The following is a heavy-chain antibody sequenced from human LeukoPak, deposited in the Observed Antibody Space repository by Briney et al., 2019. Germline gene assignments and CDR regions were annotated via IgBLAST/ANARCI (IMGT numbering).Heavy chain of an antibody. Sequence: ASVTVSCKASGYTFTSYDINWVRQAPGQGLEWMGWMNPNSGNTGYAQTFQGRVTMTRNTSISTAYMELSSLRSEDTAVYYCARTFDILTGSEGTDDDYWGQGTLVTVSS. D-gene: IGHD3-9*01. V-gene: IGHV1-8*01. CDR2: MNPNSGNT. CDR1: GYTFTSYD. J-gene: IGHJ4*02. CDR3: ARTFDILTGSEGTDDDY.